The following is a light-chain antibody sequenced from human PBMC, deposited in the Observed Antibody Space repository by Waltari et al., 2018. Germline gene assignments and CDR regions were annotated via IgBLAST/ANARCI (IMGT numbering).Light chain of an antibody. CDR3: SSYAGSNKGV. CDR2: EVT. CDR1: SSDVGGYNY. V-gene: IGLV2-8*01. J-gene: IGLJ3*02. Sequence: QSALTQPPSASGSPGQSVTIPCTGTSSDVGGYNYVSWYQQHPGKAPKLMISEVTKRPSGVPDRFSVSKSGNTASLTVSGLQAEDEADYYCSSYAGSNKGVFGGGTKLTVL.